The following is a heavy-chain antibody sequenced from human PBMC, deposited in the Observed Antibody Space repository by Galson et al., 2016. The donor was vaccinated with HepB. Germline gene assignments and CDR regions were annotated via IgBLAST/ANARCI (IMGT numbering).Heavy chain of an antibody. CDR3: ARDRGTTSSITHYGMDV. D-gene: IGHD6-6*01. Sequence: SLRLSCAASGFGFINYRMNWVRQAPGKGLEWVSAISSSDYFIHYADSVRGRFTISRDNAKNSVFLQMNSLRPEDTAVYFCARDRGTTSSITHYGMDVWGQGTAVAVSS. J-gene: IGHJ6*02. CDR1: GFGFINYR. V-gene: IGHV3-21*06. CDR2: ISSSDYFI.